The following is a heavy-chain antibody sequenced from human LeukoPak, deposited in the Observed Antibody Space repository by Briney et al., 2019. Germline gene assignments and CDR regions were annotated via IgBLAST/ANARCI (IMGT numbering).Heavy chain of an antibody. V-gene: IGHV4-4*07. D-gene: IGHD3-22*01. CDR1: GASISSSY. CDR2: MSSGGST. J-gene: IGHJ1*01. CDR3: ARDQTYYVSSGYYYVTYLQH. Sequence: PSETLSLTCTVPGASISSSYCTWIRQSAGEGLEWIGRMSSGGSTTYNPSFKGRVTMSLDTSKRQFSLNLSSVTAADTAVYYCARDQTYYVSSGYYYVTYLQHWGQGILVTVSS.